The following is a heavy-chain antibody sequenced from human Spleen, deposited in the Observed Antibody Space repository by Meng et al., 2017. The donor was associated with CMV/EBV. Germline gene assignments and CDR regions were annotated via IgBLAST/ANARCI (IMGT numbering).Heavy chain of an antibody. V-gene: IGHV3-23*03. CDR1: GFTFSSYA. CDR3: ARQGVSGTYYRDDAFDI. D-gene: IGHD1-26*01. CDR2: IYSGSSST. J-gene: IGHJ3*02. Sequence: GGSLRLSCAASGFTFSSYAMSWVRQAPGTGLEWVSLIYSGSSSTYYADSVKGRFTISRDNSKSTLYLQMNSLRAEDTAIYYCARQGVSGTYYRDDAFDIWGQGTMVTVSS.